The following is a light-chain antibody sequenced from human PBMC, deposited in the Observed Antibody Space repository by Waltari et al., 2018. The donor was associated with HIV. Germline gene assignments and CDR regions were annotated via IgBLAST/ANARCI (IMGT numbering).Light chain of an antibody. V-gene: IGLV2-18*02. CDR3: SSYTTSSTWV. Sequence: QSALTPPPSVSGSLGQSVTISCTGTRSDIRAYNSLSWYQQSPGTAPKLRIYEVTHRPSGVPVRFSGSKSGNTASLTISGLQADDEADYYCSSYTTSSTWVFGGGTKLTVL. CDR1: RSDIRAYNS. J-gene: IGLJ3*02. CDR2: EVT.